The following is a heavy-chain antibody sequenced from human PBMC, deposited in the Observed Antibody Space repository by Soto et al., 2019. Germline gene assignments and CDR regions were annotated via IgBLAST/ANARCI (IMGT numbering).Heavy chain of an antibody. Sequence: ASVKVSCKASGYTFTGHYIHWVRQAPEQGPEWMGEIGPESGATRYAQKFQGRVTMTRDTSITTVYLELKNLSPDDTAVYYCGRGRSGQLVVFYWGQGTPVTVSS. D-gene: IGHD1-26*01. CDR2: IGPESGAT. V-gene: IGHV1-2*02. CDR3: GRGRSGQLVVFY. CDR1: GYTFTGHY. J-gene: IGHJ4*02.